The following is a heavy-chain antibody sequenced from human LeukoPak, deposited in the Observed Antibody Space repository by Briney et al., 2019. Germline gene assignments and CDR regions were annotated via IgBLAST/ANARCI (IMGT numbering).Heavy chain of an antibody. CDR3: ARDHGLNKRWFDP. CDR2: INPDSGGT. D-gene: IGHD1/OR15-1a*01. CDR1: EYTFTGYY. J-gene: IGHJ5*02. Sequence: ASVKVSCKASEYTFTGYYIHWVRQAPGQGLEWMGWINPDSGGTNYAQKFQGRVTMTRDTSISTAYMELSRLTSDDTAVYYCARDHGLNKRWFDPWGQGTLVTVSS. V-gene: IGHV1-2*02.